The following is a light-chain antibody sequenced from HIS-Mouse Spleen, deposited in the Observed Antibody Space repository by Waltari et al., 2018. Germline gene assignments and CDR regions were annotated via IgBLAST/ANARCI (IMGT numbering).Light chain of an antibody. CDR2: DNN. CDR3: GTWDSSLSAWV. CDR1: SSNIGNNY. J-gene: IGLJ3*02. Sequence: QSVLTQPPSVSAAPGQKVTISCSGSSSNIGNNYVSWYQQLPGTAPNLLIYDNNKRPSGIPDRCSGSKSGTSATLGITGLQTGDEADYYCGTWDSSLSAWVFGGGTKLTVL. V-gene: IGLV1-51*01.